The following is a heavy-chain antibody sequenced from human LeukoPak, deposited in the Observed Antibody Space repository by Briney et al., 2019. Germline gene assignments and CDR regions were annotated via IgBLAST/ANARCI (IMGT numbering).Heavy chain of an antibody. CDR2: INRDASSI. CDR3: AKHPGGFTGIVNYYYMDV. V-gene: IGHV3-74*01. J-gene: IGHJ6*03. D-gene: IGHD3-16*02. Sequence: GGSLRLSCAASGFTFSTYWKHWVRQAPGKGLVWVSRINRDASSIAYADSVQGRFTISRDNSKNTLYLKMNSLRLEDTAVYYCAKHPGGFTGIVNYYYMDVWGEGTTVTVSS. CDR1: GFTFSTYW.